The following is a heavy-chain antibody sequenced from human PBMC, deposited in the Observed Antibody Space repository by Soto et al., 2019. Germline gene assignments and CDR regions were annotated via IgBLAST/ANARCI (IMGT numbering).Heavy chain of an antibody. V-gene: IGHV3-48*02. J-gene: IGHJ3*02. CDR1: GFTFSSYS. Sequence: QPGGSLRLSCAASGFTFSSYSMNWVRQAPGKGLEWVSYISSSSSTIYYADSVKGRFTISRDNAKNSLYLQMNSLRDEDTAVYYCARDRTGYYYDSSGYLEPPDAFDIWGQGTMVTVSS. D-gene: IGHD3-22*01. CDR3: ARDRTGYYYDSSGYLEPPDAFDI. CDR2: ISSSSSTI.